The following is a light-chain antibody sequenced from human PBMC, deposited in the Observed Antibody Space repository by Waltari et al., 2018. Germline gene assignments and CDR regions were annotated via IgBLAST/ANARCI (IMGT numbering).Light chain of an antibody. Sequence: PEKGPRFWMKVDKVGTSKRGAVIPDRFSGSSSGAERYLTITSLQSEDEADYYCQTWGSGIHAFGGGTKLTV. CDR2: VDKVGTS. J-gene: IGLJ2*01. V-gene: IGLV4-69*01. CDR3: QTWGSGIHA.